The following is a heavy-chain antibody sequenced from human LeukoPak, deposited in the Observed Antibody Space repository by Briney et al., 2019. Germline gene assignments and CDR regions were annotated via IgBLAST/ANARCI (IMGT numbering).Heavy chain of an antibody. CDR1: GFSISIYN. CDR2: ISRTSSSV. V-gene: IGHV3-48*02. Sequence: GGSLRLSCGASGFSISIYNINWVRQAPGKGLEWVSYISRTSSSVKYADSVKGRFTISRDNAKNSVYLQMNSLRDEDTALYYCARDYGDHGEYFDYWSQGTLVTVSS. D-gene: IGHD4-17*01. CDR3: ARDYGDHGEYFDY. J-gene: IGHJ4*02.